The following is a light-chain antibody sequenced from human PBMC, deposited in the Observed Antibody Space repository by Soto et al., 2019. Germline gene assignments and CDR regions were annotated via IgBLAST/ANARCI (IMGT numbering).Light chain of an antibody. CDR2: GAS. V-gene: IGKV3-20*01. CDR3: QQYGSSPRT. CDR1: QSVSRNY. J-gene: IGKJ1*01. Sequence: EIVLTQSPGTLSLSPGERATLSCRASQSVSRNYLAWYQQKPGQAPRLLMYGASSRATGIPDRFSGSGSVTDFTLTISRLEPEDFAVYFCQQYGSSPRTFGQGTKVDIK.